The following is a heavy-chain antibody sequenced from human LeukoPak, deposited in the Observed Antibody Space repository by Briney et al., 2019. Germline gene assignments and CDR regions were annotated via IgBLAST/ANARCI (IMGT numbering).Heavy chain of an antibody. D-gene: IGHD1-26*01. CDR3: TRELSGSSSRHFDY. Sequence: GGSLRHSCAASGFTFSSYWMHWVRQAPGKGLVWVSRINTDGNITTYADSVKGRFTISRDNAKNALYLQINSLRADDTAAYYCTRELSGSSSRHFDYWGQGTLATVSS. V-gene: IGHV3-74*01. CDR2: INTDGNIT. J-gene: IGHJ4*02. CDR1: GFTFSSYW.